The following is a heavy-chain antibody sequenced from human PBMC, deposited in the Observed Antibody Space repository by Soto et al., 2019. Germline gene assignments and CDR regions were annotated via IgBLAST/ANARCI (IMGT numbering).Heavy chain of an antibody. CDR2: INANNGNT. Sequence: ASVKVSCKASGYTFTTYDFNWVRQAPGQGLEWMGWINANNGNTNYAQKVQGRVTMTTDTSTSTAYMELRSLRSDDTAVYYCARGVGSGSYYNQYNWFDPWGQGTLVTVSS. CDR3: ARGVGSGSYYNQYNWFDP. D-gene: IGHD3-10*01. V-gene: IGHV1-18*01. CDR1: GYTFTTYD. J-gene: IGHJ5*02.